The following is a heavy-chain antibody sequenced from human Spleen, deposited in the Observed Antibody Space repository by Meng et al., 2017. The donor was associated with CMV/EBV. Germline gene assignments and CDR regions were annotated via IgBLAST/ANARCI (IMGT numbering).Heavy chain of an antibody. V-gene: IGHV4-39*06. Sequence: SETLSLTCSVSGASINSNTYFWDWIRQPPGKGLEWIGSISYGGSTYYNSSLKSRVTISLDTPKRQFTLELSSVTAADTAVYYCARIFPSDYYKYDMDVWGQGTTVTVS. J-gene: IGHJ6*02. CDR1: GASINSNTYF. CDR3: ARIFPSDYYKYDMDV. CDR2: ISYGGST. D-gene: IGHD3-3*01.